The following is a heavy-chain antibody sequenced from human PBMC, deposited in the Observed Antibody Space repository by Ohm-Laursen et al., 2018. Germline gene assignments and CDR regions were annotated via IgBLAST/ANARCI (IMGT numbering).Heavy chain of an antibody. J-gene: IGHJ6*02. CDR3: ERGHRTYYYGSGRSPGMDV. CDR2: INHRGST. Sequence: SETLSLTCGVYGGSFSGYYWSWIRQPPGKGLERIGEINHRGSTNYNPSLKSRVTISVDTSKNQFSLKLSSVTAADTAVYYCERGHRTYYYGSGRSPGMDVWGQGTTVTVSS. D-gene: IGHD3-10*01. CDR1: GGSFSGYY. V-gene: IGHV4-34*01.